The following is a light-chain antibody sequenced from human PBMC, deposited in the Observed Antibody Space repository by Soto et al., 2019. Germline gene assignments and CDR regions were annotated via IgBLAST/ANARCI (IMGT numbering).Light chain of an antibody. V-gene: IGLV2-14*01. J-gene: IGLJ1*01. CDR3: SSYTSSSTLYV. Sequence: QSVLTQPASVSGSPGQSITISCTGTSSDVGGYKYVSWYQQFPGKAPKLIIYEVSNRPSGVSNRFSGSKSGNTASLTISGLQAEHEANYYCSSYTSSSTLYVFGTGTKVTVL. CDR1: SSDVGGYKY. CDR2: EVS.